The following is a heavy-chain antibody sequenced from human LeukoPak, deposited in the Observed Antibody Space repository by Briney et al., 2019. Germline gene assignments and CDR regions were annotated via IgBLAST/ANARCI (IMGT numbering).Heavy chain of an antibody. D-gene: IGHD3-10*01. Sequence: GESLKISCKGSGYSFTTYWIGWVRQMPGKGLEWMGIIYPGDSDTRYSPSFQGQVTISADKSISTAYLQWSSLKASDTAMYYCARATMVRGVIGGNIDYWGQGTLVTVSS. CDR2: IYPGDSDT. CDR1: GYSFTTYW. CDR3: ARATMVRGVIGGNIDY. J-gene: IGHJ4*02. V-gene: IGHV5-51*01.